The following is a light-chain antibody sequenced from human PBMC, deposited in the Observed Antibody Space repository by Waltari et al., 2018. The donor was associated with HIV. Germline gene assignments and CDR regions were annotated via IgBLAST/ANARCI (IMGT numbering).Light chain of an antibody. Sequence: TTLPQSPAFMSATPEDKVNSACKASQDIYDDLNWYKQKPGEGVILIIREATNLGPGIPPRFSGSGYGTDFTLTINNIESEDVAYYFCLQHDNFPHTFGQGTKLEIK. J-gene: IGKJ2*01. CDR1: QDIYDD. CDR3: LQHDNFPHT. V-gene: IGKV5-2*01. CDR2: EAT.